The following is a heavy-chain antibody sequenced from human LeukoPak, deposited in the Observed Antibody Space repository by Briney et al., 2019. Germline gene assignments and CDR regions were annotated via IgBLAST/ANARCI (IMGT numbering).Heavy chain of an antibody. J-gene: IGHJ4*02. CDR1: GGTFRSYA. Sequence: ASVKVSCKASGGTFRSYAISWVRQDPGQGLEWMGRIIPILGIANYAEKFEGRVTINADKSTSTAFMELNGLTSEDTAVYYCARSVYSSSWYYFDYWGQGTLVTVSS. D-gene: IGHD6-13*01. CDR3: ARSVYSSSWYYFDY. CDR2: IIPILGIA. V-gene: IGHV1-69*04.